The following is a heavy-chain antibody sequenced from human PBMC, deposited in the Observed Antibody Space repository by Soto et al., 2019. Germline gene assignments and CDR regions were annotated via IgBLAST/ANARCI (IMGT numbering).Heavy chain of an antibody. CDR2: ISYDGSNK. D-gene: IGHD6-13*01. J-gene: IGHJ6*02. CDR1: GFTFSSYG. CDR3: AKDGDSSSGRNYYYGMDV. Sequence: QVQLVESGGGVVQPGRSLRLSCAASGFTFSSYGMHWVRQTPGKGLEWVAVISYDGSNKYYADSVKGRFTISRDNXKXPXXLQMNSLRAEDTAVYYCAKDGDSSSGRNYYYGMDVWGQGTTVTVSS. V-gene: IGHV3-30*18.